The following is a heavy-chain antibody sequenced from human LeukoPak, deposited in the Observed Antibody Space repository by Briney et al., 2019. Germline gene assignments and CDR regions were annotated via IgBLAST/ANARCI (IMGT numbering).Heavy chain of an antibody. Sequence: SETLSLTCTVSGGSISSHYWSWVRQPPGKGLEWIGYIFYTGSTDYNPSLKSRVTMSVDTSKNQFSLNLSSVTAADTAIFYCARRGLRHFDFWGQGALVTVSS. CDR2: IFYTGST. CDR3: ARRGLRHFDF. D-gene: IGHD4-17*01. V-gene: IGHV4-59*11. J-gene: IGHJ4*02. CDR1: GGSISSHY.